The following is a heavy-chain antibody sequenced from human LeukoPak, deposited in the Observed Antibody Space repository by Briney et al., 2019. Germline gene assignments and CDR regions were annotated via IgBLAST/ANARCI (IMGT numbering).Heavy chain of an antibody. CDR3: AKDDGGLPPVVVATNFDL. Sequence: GGSLRPSCAASGFTFSSYAMSWVRQAPGKGLEWVSAISGSGGSTYYADSVKGRFTISRDNSKNTLYLQMNSLRAEDTAVYYCAKDDGGLPPVVVATNFDLWGRGTLVTVSS. J-gene: IGHJ2*01. CDR1: GFTFSSYA. V-gene: IGHV3-23*01. CDR2: ISGSGGST. D-gene: IGHD2-21*01.